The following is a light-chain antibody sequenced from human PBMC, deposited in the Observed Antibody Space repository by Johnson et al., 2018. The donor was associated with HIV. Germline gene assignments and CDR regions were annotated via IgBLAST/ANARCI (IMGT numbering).Light chain of an antibody. CDR2: ENN. CDR3: GTWDSSLSAGRF. J-gene: IGLJ1*01. CDR1: SFNIGNNY. V-gene: IGLV1-51*02. Sequence: QSVLTQPPSVSAAPGQKVTISCSGSSFNIGNNYVSWYKQLPGTAPKLLIYENNKRPSGIPDRFSGSKSGTSATLGITGLQTGDEADYYCGTWDSSLSAGRFCGTGTKVTVL.